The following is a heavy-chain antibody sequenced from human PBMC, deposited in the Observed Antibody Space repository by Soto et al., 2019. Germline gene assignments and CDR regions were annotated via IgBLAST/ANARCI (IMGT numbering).Heavy chain of an antibody. CDR3: VRRDGDAFDF. CDR2: IYYSGST. V-gene: IGHV4-31*03. CDR1: GGSISSGGYY. J-gene: IGHJ3*01. Sequence: PSETLSLTCTVSGGSISSGGYYWSWIRQHPGKGLEWIGYIYYSGSTYYNPSLKSRVTISVDTSKNQFSLKLSSVTAADTAVYYCVRRDGDAFDFWGPGTMVTVS.